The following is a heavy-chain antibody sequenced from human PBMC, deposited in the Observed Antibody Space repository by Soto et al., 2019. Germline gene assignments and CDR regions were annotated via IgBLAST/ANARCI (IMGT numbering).Heavy chain of an antibody. CDR1: GFTFSSYA. Sequence: GGSLRLSCAASGFTFSSYAMSWVRQAPGKRLEWVSAISGSGGSTYYADSVKGRFTISRDNSKNTLYLQMNSLRSEDTAVYYCANVPTFDYLDYCAQGTLVTVSS. D-gene: IGHD3-16*01. V-gene: IGHV3-23*01. CDR3: ANVPTFDYLDY. J-gene: IGHJ4*02. CDR2: ISGSGGST.